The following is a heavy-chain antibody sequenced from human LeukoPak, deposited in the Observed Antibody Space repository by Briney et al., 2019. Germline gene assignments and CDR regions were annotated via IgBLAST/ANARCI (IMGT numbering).Heavy chain of an antibody. CDR3: AREPGIAAAGNYYYYYMDV. CDR1: GFTVSSDS. V-gene: IGHV3-53*01. CDR2: IYSGGST. J-gene: IGHJ6*03. D-gene: IGHD6-13*01. Sequence: GGSLRLSCTVSGFTVSSDSMSWVRQAPGKGLEWVSFIYSGGSTHYSDSVKGRFTISRDNSKNTLYLQMNSLRAEDTAVYYCAREPGIAAAGNYYYYYMDVWGKGTTVTISS.